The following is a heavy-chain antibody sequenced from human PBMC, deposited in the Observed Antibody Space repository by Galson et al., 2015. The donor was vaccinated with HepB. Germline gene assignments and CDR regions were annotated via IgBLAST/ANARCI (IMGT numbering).Heavy chain of an antibody. J-gene: IGHJ4*02. V-gene: IGHV1-69*04. CDR2: IIPILGIA. CDR1: GGTFSSYT. D-gene: IGHD2-21*02. CDR3: AIESGGDCGGDCYLGDY. Sequence: SVKVSCKASGGTFSSYTISWVRQAPGQGLEWMGRIIPILGIANYAQKFQGRVTITADKSTSTAYMELSSLRSEDTAVYYCAIESGGDCGGDCYLGDYWGQGTLVTVSS.